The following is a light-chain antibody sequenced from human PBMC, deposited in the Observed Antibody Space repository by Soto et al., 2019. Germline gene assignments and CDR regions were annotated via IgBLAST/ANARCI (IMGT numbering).Light chain of an antibody. J-gene: IGKJ4*01. V-gene: IGKV3-15*01. Sequence: EKVMTQSPAALSVSPGERATLSCRASQSVNSNLAWYQQKPGQAPRLLLYGASTRATGIPARFSGSASGTDFTLTISSLLSEDSAVYYCQQYNDWRLTLGGGTKVYI. CDR3: QQYNDWRLT. CDR2: GAS. CDR1: QSVNSN.